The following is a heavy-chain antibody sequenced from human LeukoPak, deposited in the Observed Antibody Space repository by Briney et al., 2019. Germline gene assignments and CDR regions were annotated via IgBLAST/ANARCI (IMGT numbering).Heavy chain of an antibody. CDR3: ARDESLLS. J-gene: IGHJ5*02. Sequence: GGSLRLSCAASGLTVSRSYMNWVRQAPGKGLEWVSVIYAGGSTYYTDSVKGRFTISRDNSKNTLFLQMNSLRAEDTAVYYCARDESLLSWGQGTLVTVSS. V-gene: IGHV3-66*01. CDR1: GLTVSRSY. CDR2: IYAGGST.